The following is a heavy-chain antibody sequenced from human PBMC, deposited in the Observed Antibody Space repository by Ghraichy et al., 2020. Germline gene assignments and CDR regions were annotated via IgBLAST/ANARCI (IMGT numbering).Heavy chain of an antibody. J-gene: IGHJ6*02. CDR2: IKQDGSEK. Sequence: GALRLSCAASGFTFSSYWMSWVRQAPGKGLEWVANIKQDGSEKYYVDSVKGRFTISRDNAKNSLYLQMNSLRAEDTAVYYCARELRYFEGYGMDVWGQGTTVTVSS. CDR3: ARELRYFEGYGMDV. CDR1: GFTFSSYW. V-gene: IGHV3-7*03. D-gene: IGHD3-9*01.